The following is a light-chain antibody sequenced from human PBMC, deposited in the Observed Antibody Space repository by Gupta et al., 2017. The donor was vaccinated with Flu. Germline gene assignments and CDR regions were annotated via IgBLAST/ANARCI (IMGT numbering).Light chain of an antibody. Sequence: QSVLTQPPSASGTPGQRITIPCSGSSSNIGSNTVNWHQQLPGTAPKLLIYNNNQRPSGVPDRFSGSKSGTSASLAISGLQSEDEADYYCTAWDDSLNGIVFAGGTKLTVL. CDR3: TAWDDSLNGIV. J-gene: IGLJ2*01. CDR1: SSNIGSNT. CDR2: NNN. V-gene: IGLV1-44*01.